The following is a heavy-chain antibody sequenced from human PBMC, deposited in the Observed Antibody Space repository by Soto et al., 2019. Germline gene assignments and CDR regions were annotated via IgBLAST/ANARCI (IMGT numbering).Heavy chain of an antibody. CDR1: GFTFSNYG. CDR2: TSYDGSKK. Sequence: QVQLVESGGGVIQPGRSLRLSCAASGFTFSNYGMHWVRQAPGKGLEWVAVTSYDGSKKYYADSVQGRFTISKDNSKNTVYLQMNSLRIEDTAVYYCAKWGLSGHGMDVWGKGTTVTVSS. J-gene: IGHJ6*04. D-gene: IGHD7-27*01. CDR3: AKWGLSGHGMDV. V-gene: IGHV3-30*18.